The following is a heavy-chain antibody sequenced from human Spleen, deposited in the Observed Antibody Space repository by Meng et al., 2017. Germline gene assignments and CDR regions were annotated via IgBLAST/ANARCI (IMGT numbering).Heavy chain of an antibody. CDR1: GFTFSTYA. CDR3: AQDLQHDDDF. V-gene: IGHV3-23*01. CDR2: ISDNGGAT. D-gene: IGHD3-3*01. J-gene: IGHJ4*02. Sequence: GESLKISCAASGFTFSTYAMSWVRQAPGKALEWVSTISDNGGATHYADSVKGRFTVSRDNSKNTLYLQMNSLRAEDTAIYYCAQDLQHDDDFWGQGTLVTVSS.